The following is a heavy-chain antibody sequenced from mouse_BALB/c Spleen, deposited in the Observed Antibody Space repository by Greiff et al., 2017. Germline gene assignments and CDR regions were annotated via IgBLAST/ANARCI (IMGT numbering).Heavy chain of an antibody. D-gene: IGHD1-1*01. Sequence: EVKLVESGPELVKPGASVKISCKASGYSFTGYFMNWVKQSHGKSLEWIGRINPYNGDTFYNQKFKGKATLTVDKSSSTAHMELLSLTSEDSAVYYCGRGGYYGSSHYCDYWGQGTTLTVSS. CDR1: GYSFTGYF. J-gene: IGHJ2*01. V-gene: IGHV1-37*01. CDR2: INPYNGDT. CDR3: GRGGYYGSSHYCDY.